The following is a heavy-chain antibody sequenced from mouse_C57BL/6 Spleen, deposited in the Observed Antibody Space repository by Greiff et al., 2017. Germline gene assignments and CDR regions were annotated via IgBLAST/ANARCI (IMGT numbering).Heavy chain of an antibody. V-gene: IGHV1-18*01. CDR3: ARGLYY. CDR2: INPNNGGT. J-gene: IGHJ4*01. Sequence: VQLKQSGPELVKPGASVKISCKASGYTFTDYYMDWVKQSHGKSLEWIGDINPNNGGTIYNEKFKGKATLTVDKSSSTAYMELRSLTSEDTAVYYCARGLYYWGQGTSVTVSS. CDR1: GYTFTDYY. D-gene: IGHD3-1*01.